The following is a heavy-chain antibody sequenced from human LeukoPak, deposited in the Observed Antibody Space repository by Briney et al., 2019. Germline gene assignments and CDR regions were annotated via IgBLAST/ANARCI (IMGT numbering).Heavy chain of an antibody. Sequence: SETLSLTCTVSGGSISSSSYYWGWIRQPPGKGLEWLGTISYSGSTHYNPSLKSRVTISLDTTKNQFSLKLSSMTAADTAAYYCARNPGTSTLDYWGQGTLVTVSS. V-gene: IGHV4-39*01. D-gene: IGHD5/OR15-5a*01. CDR2: ISYSGST. CDR3: ARNPGTSTLDY. J-gene: IGHJ4*02. CDR1: GGSISSSSYY.